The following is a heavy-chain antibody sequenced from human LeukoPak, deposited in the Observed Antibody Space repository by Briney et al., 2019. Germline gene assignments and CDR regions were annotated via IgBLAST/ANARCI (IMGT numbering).Heavy chain of an antibody. V-gene: IGHV3-48*03. CDR1: GFTFSSYE. D-gene: IGHD3-16*01. Sequence: PGGSLRLSCAASGFTFSSYEMNWVRQAPGKGLEWVSYISSSGSTIYYADSVKGRFTISRDNSKNSLYLQMNSLRAEDTALYYCAKDSTFTFGGVIDYWGQGTLVTVSS. J-gene: IGHJ4*02. CDR2: ISSSGSTI. CDR3: AKDSTFTFGGVIDY.